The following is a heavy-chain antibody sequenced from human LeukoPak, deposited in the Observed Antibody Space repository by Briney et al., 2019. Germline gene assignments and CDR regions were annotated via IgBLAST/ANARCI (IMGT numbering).Heavy chain of an antibody. CDR1: GYTFNAYY. CDR3: ARVPTPRSGYYGWFDP. D-gene: IGHD3-3*01. Sequence: ASVKVSCEASGYTFNAYYIHWVRQAPGQGLEWVGWINPNSGGTNYAQKFQGRVTMTRDTSISTAYMELSRLRSDDTAVYYCARVPTPRSGYYGWFDPWGQGTLVTVSS. J-gene: IGHJ5*02. V-gene: IGHV1-2*02. CDR2: INPNSGGT.